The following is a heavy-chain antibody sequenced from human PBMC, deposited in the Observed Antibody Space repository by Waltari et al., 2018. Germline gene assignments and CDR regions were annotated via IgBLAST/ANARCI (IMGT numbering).Heavy chain of an antibody. J-gene: IGHJ6*03. V-gene: IGHV1-3*01. Sequence: QVQLVQSGAEVKKPAASVKVSCTASGCTFKTYPFHWVRQAPGQRLEWMGWINAGNGNTKYSQKFQARVTFTRDTSASTAYRELSSLTSEDTAVYYCARDGGYYYMDVWGTGTTVTVSS. CDR3: ARDGGYYYMDV. CDR1: GCTFKTYP. CDR2: INAGNGNT.